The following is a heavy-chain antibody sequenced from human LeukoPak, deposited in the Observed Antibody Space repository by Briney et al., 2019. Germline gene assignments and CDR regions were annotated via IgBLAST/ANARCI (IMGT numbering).Heavy chain of an antibody. V-gene: IGHV6-1*01. Sequence: SQTLSLTCAISGDSVSSNSAAWNWIRQSPSRGLEWLGRTYYRSKWYNDYAVSVKSRITINPDTSKNQFSLQLNSVTPEDTAVYYCARGGYSGYDYHRGLDYWGQGTLVTVSS. CDR2: TYYRSKWYN. CDR1: GDSVSSNSAA. D-gene: IGHD5-12*01. J-gene: IGHJ4*02. CDR3: ARGGYSGYDYHRGLDY.